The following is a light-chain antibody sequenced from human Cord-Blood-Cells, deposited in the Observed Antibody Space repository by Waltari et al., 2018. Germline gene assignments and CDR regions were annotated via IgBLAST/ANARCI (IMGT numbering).Light chain of an antibody. CDR1: SSDVGGYNY. J-gene: IGLJ1*01. Sequence: QSDLTQPRSVSGSPGQSVTISCAGTSSDVGGYNYVSWYQQHPGKAPKLMIYDVSKRPSGVPDRFSGSKSVNTASLTISGLQAEDEADYYCCSYAGSYTYVFGTGTKVTVL. CDR3: CSYAGSYTYV. V-gene: IGLV2-11*01. CDR2: DVS.